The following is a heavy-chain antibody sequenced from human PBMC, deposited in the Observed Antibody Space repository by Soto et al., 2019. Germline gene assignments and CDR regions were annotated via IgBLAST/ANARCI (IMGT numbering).Heavy chain of an antibody. J-gene: IGHJ5*02. CDR3: AIHSTGYEDS. D-gene: IGHD5-12*01. CDR2: IHPSDSDT. Sequence: PGESLKISCKGSGYRFTSYWIGWVRQMPGKGLEWMAIIHPSDSDTRYSPSFQGQVTISADKSITTAYLQWSSLKASDTAMYYCAIHSTGYEDSWGQGTLVTVSS. V-gene: IGHV5-51*01. CDR1: GYRFTSYW.